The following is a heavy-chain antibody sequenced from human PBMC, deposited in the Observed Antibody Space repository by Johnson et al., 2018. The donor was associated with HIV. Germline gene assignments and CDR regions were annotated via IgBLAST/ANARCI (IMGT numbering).Heavy chain of an antibody. CDR1: GFTVSSNY. CDR3: TVWRWGWSGQEPFDV. CDR2: ISYDGSNK. D-gene: IGHD3-3*01. J-gene: IGHJ3*01. Sequence: QVQLVESGGGLVQPGGSLRLSCAASGFTVSSNYMSWVRQAPGKGLEWVGLISYDGSNKYYADSVKGRFTISRDNSKNTVYLQMNSLRDEDTSVYYCTVWRWGWSGQEPFDVWGPGTMVTVSS. V-gene: IGHV3-30*03.